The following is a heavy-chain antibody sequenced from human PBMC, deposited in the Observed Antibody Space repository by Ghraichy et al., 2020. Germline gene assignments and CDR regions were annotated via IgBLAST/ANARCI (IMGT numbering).Heavy chain of an antibody. Sequence: GGSLRLSCAASGFTFSSYGMSWVRQAPGKGLEWVSALSGSGGSTYYADSVRGRFTISRDNSKNTLYLQMNTLRAEDTAVYYCAKVGKQPAADSSGWSGAFDIWGQGTMVTVSS. CDR3: AKVGKQPAADSSGWSGAFDI. CDR2: LSGSGGST. D-gene: IGHD6-19*01. J-gene: IGHJ3*02. CDR1: GFTFSSYG. V-gene: IGHV3-23*01.